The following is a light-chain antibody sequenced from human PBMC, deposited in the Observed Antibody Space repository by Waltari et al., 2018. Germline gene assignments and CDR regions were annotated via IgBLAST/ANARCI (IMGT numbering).Light chain of an antibody. J-gene: IGLJ2*01. CDR2: GKN. V-gene: IGLV3-19*01. CDR3: HSRDASGVAGS. Sequence: SSELTQDPAVSVALGQAVRITCQGDRLRSYYASWYQQRPGQAPILVIYGKNNRPSGVPDRFSGSSSHNTGALTITGAQAEDEASYYCHSRDASGVAGSFGGGTKLTVL. CDR1: RLRSYY.